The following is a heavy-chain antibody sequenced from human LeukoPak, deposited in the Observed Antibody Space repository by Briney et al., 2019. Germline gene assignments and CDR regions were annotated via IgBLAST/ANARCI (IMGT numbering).Heavy chain of an antibody. CDR3: ARVYYGSGSYYRYVDY. V-gene: IGHV1-2*06. D-gene: IGHD3-10*01. CDR1: GYTFTGYY. CDR2: INPNSGGT. J-gene: IGHJ4*02. Sequence: ASVKVSCKASGYTFTGYYMHWVRQAPGQGLEWMGRINPNSGGTNYAQKFQGRVTMTRDTSISTAYMELGRLRSDDTAVYYCARVYYGSGSYYRYVDYWGQGTLVTVSS.